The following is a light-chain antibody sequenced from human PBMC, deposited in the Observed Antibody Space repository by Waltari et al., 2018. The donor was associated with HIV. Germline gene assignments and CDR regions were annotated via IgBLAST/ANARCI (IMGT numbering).Light chain of an antibody. J-gene: IGKJ4*01. CDR2: GAS. CDR3: QQYYTTPVT. V-gene: IGKV4-1*01. CDR1: QSLFYSSDNRNY. Sequence: DIVMTQSPDSLTVPLCERATIKCKCSQSLFYSSDNRNYLSWYRQHPGQPPQLLISGASTRYYGVPDRCSSSGSRTDFNLTISSQQAEEVSVYYCQQYYTTPVTFGGGTKVEVK.